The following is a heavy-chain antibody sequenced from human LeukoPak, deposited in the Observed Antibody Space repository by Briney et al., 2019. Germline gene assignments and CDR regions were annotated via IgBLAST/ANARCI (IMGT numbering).Heavy chain of an antibody. CDR3: ARRYCTNGVCYHDRGAFDI. CDR2: IIPIFGTA. Sequence: GSSVNVSCKASGGTFSNYAISWVRQASGQGLECMGGIIPIFGTAKYAQKFQGRVTITADKSTSTAYMELSSLRSEDTAVYYCARRYCTNGVCYHDRGAFDIWGQGTMVTVSS. V-gene: IGHV1-69*06. J-gene: IGHJ3*02. CDR1: GGTFSNYA. D-gene: IGHD2-8*01.